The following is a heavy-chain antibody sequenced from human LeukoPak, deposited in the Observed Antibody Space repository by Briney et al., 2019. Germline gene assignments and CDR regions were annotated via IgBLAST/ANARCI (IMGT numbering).Heavy chain of an antibody. D-gene: IGHD4-11*01. J-gene: IGHJ5*02. CDR1: GFTFNTYS. CDR3: ARDREYTDYLRNWFDP. Sequence: GGSLRLSCAASGFTFNTYSMNWVRQAPGKGLEWVTSISSSSKYIYYADSVKGRFTISRDNAKNSLYLQMNSLRAEDTAVYYCARDREYTDYLRNWFDPWGQGTLVTVSS. V-gene: IGHV3-21*01. CDR2: ISSSSKYI.